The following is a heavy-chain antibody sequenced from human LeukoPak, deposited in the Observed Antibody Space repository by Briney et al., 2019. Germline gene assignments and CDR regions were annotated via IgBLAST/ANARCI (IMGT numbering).Heavy chain of an antibody. CDR1: GGTFSSYA. CDR2: IITIFGIA. Sequence: SVKDSCKASGGTFSSYAISWVRQAPGQGLEWMGRIITIFGIANYAQKFQGRVTITADKSTSTAYMELSSLRSEDTAVYYCARDSMATGDYWGQGTLVTVSS. D-gene: IGHD5-24*01. V-gene: IGHV1-69*04. J-gene: IGHJ4*02. CDR3: ARDSMATGDY.